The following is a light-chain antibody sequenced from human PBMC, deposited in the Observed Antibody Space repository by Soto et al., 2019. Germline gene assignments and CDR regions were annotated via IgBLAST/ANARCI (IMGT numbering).Light chain of an antibody. CDR2: GNS. J-gene: IGLJ2*01. CDR1: SSNIGAGYD. Sequence: QSVLTQPPSVSVAPGQRVTISGTGSSSNIGAGYDVHWYQQLPGTAPKLLIYGNSNRPSGVPDRFSGSKSGTSASLAITGLQAEDEADYYCQSYDSSLSGSVVFGGGTKVTVL. CDR3: QSYDSSLSGSVV. V-gene: IGLV1-40*01.